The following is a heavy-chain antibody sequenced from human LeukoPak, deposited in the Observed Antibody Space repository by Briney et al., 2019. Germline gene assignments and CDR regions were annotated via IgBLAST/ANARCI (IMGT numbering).Heavy chain of an antibody. Sequence: ASVKLSCKASGYTLTGYYMHWVRRARGPRLEGMGWINPNSGGTNYTQKSQGRVTITRDTSISTAYMELSSLRSEDTAVYYCASATAGGGYSYGFYFDYWGQGTLVTVSS. D-gene: IGHD5-18*01. CDR2: INPNSGGT. J-gene: IGHJ4*02. V-gene: IGHV1-2*02. CDR1: GYTLTGYY. CDR3: ASATAGGGYSYGFYFDY.